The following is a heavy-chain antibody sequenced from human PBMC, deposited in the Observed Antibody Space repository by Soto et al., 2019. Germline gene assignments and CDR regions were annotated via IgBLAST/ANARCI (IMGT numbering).Heavy chain of an antibody. J-gene: IGHJ4*02. CDR1: GYTFTSYG. CDR3: ARATRKFRPKASSGYYQYSSQSDY. V-gene: IGHV1-18*01. Sequence: QVQLVQSGAEVKKPGASVKVSCKASGYTFTSYGISWVRQAPGQGLEWMGWISAYNGNTNYAQKLQGRVTMTTDTSTSTAYMELRSLRSDDTAVYYCARATRKFRPKASSGYYQYSSQSDYWGQGTLVTVSS. CDR2: ISAYNGNT. D-gene: IGHD3-22*01.